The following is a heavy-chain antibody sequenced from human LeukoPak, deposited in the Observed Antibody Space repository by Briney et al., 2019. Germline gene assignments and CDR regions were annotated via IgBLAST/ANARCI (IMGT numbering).Heavy chain of an antibody. V-gene: IGHV4-38-2*02. Sequence: SETLSLTCTVPGYSISSGYVWGWIRQPRGKGLEWIESMCHSGSTYYNPSLKSRVTISVDTSKNQFSLKLSSVTAADTAVYYCARATTGLSYYGSGSYLDYWGQGTLVTVSS. D-gene: IGHD3-10*01. CDR2: MCHSGST. CDR3: ARATTGLSYYGSGSYLDY. J-gene: IGHJ4*02. CDR1: GYSISSGYV.